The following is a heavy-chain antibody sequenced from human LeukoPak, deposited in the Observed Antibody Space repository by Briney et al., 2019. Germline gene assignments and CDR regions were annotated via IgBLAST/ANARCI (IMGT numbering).Heavy chain of an antibody. D-gene: IGHD5-24*01. J-gene: IGHJ4*02. CDR2: IYYSGST. CDR3: ARAGGWLQPRPYDY. Sequence: PSETLSLTCTVSGGSISSYYWSWIRQPPGKGLEWIGYIYYSGSTNYNPSLKSRVTISVDTSKNQFSLKLSSVTAADTAVYYCARAGGWLQPRPYDYWGQGTLVTVSS. V-gene: IGHV4-59*01. CDR1: GGSISSYY.